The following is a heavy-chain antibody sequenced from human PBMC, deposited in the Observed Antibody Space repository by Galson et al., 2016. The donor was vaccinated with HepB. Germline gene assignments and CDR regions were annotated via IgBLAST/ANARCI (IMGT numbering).Heavy chain of an antibody. Sequence: SCKASGYTFANYGISWVRQAPGQGLEWMGWIRAYNGNTNYPQKLRGRITMTTDTSTSTAYMELRSLKSDDTAVYYCARDFAYYSESSALRDYWGQGTLVTVSS. CDR3: ARDFAYYSESSALRDY. V-gene: IGHV1-18*01. CDR1: GYTFANYG. J-gene: IGHJ4*02. CDR2: IRAYNGNT. D-gene: IGHD3-22*01.